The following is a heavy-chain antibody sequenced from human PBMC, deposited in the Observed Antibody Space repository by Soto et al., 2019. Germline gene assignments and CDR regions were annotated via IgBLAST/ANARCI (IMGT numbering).Heavy chain of an antibody. CDR3: ARERLVGESIVFGRYWFDP. Sequence: QVQLQQWGAGLVNPSETLSLTCAVHGGSVSGYFWRWIRHPPGKGLEWIGRVSHGGTTNYNPSHRSRVTMSVDTSKNLFSLTMKSVTGAATAVYYCARERLVGESIVFGRYWFDPWGQGSLVIVSS. CDR1: GGSVSGYF. D-gene: IGHD6-13*01. V-gene: IGHV4-34*01. J-gene: IGHJ5*02. CDR2: VSHGGTT.